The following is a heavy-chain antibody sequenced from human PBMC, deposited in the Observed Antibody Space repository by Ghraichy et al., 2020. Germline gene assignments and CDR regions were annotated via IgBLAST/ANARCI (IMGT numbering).Heavy chain of an antibody. V-gene: IGHV3-74*01. D-gene: IGHD3-9*01. CDR2: INSDGSST. CDR1: GFTFSSYW. Sequence: GGSLRLSCAASGFTFSSYWMHWVRQAPGKGLVWVSRINSDGSSTSYADSVKGRFTISRDNAKNTLYLQMNSLRAEDTAVYYWASRYDILTGYGQDYWGQGTLVTVSS. J-gene: IGHJ4*02. CDR3: ASRYDILTGYGQDY.